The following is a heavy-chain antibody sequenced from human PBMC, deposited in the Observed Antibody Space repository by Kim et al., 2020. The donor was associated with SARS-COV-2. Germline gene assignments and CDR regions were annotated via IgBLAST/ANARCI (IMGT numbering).Heavy chain of an antibody. CDR2: ISSSSSYI. CDR3: ATAGFGELLYYYYGMDV. Sequence: GGSLRLSCAASGFTFSSYSMNWVRQAPGKGLEWFSSISSSSSYIYYADSVKGRFTISRDNAKNSLYLQMNSLRAEDTAVYYCATAGFGELLYYYYGMDVWGQGTTVTVSS. J-gene: IGHJ6*02. V-gene: IGHV3-21*01. CDR1: GFTFSSYS. D-gene: IGHD3-10*01.